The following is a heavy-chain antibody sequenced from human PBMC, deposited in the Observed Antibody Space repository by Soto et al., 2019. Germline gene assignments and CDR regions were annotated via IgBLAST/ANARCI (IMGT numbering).Heavy chain of an antibody. D-gene: IGHD6-13*01. V-gene: IGHV4-59*01. CDR1: GGSMRNYF. J-gene: IGHJ4*02. CDR3: AAGEASSRNLAPYYLDF. Sequence: SETLSLTCTASGGSMRNYFWTWIRQPPGKGLEWIGYIHYSGATSFFPSYNPSLRSRVTISEDTSKNQFSLKLLSVTTADTAVYFCAAGEASSRNLAPYYLDFWGQGTLVTVSS. CDR2: IHYSGAT.